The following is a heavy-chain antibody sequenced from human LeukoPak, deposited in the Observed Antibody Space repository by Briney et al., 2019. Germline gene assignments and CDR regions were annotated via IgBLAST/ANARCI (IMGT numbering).Heavy chain of an antibody. Sequence: SETLSLTCAVYGGSFSGYSWSWIRQPPGKGLEWVGAISHSGSTTYNPSLKSRVTISVDTSKNQFSLKLSSVTAADTAVYYCARGLGYCSSTSCASAWGQGTLVTVSS. CDR1: GGSFSGYS. CDR2: ISHSGST. J-gene: IGHJ5*02. V-gene: IGHV4-34*01. D-gene: IGHD2-2*01. CDR3: ARGLGYCSSTSCASA.